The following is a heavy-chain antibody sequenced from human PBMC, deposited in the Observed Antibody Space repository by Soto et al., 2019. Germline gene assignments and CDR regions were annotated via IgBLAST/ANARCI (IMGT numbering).Heavy chain of an antibody. CDR2: MNPDSGDT. J-gene: IGHJ4*02. Sequence: QVQLVQSGAEVKKPGASVKVSCEASGYPFSAFDINWVRQAGGQGLEWMGWMNPDSGDTAFAQRFQDRITMTRSTSISTAYIELSRVASGDTAVYFWGRPPGGGGTPGRDYWGQGTLVTVSS. V-gene: IGHV1-8*01. CDR3: GRPPGGGGTPGRDY. D-gene: IGHD2-15*01. CDR1: GYPFSAFD.